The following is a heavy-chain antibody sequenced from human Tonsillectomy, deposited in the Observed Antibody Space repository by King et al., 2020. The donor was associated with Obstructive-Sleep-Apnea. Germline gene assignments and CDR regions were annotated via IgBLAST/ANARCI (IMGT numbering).Heavy chain of an antibody. CDR2: ISGSGVST. D-gene: IGHD5-18*01. CDR1: GFTFISYS. Sequence: EVQLVQSGGGLVQPGGSLRLSWAASGFTFISYSMSWVRQAPGKGLEGVSAISGSGVSTYYADYVKGRFTLSRDNSKNTLYLQMNSLSAEDTAVYYCARERQLHDYWGQGTLVTVSS. V-gene: IGHV3-23*04. J-gene: IGHJ4*02. CDR3: ARERQLHDY.